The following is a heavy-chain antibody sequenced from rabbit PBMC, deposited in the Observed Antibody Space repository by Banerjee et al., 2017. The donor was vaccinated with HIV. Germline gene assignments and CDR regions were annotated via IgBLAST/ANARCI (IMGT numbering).Heavy chain of an antibody. CDR2: IYAGSSGVT. CDR1: GFSFSSSYW. D-gene: IGHD6-1*01. V-gene: IGHV1S45*01. CDR3: ARGAGYAGYGYAQYFDL. J-gene: IGHJ4*01. Sequence: QEQLEESGGDLVKPEGSLTLTCTASGFSFSSSYWPCWVRQAPGKGLEWIGCIYAGSSGVTYYASWAKGRFTISKTSSTTVTPQMTSLTAADTATYFCARGAGYAGYGYAQYFDLWGQGTLVTVS.